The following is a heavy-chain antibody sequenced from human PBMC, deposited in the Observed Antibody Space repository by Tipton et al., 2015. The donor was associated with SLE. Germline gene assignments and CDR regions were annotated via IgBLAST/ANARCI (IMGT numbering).Heavy chain of an antibody. CDR3: ARQGDGSGSYYYAFDI. V-gene: IGHV4-39*01. J-gene: IGHJ3*02. CDR1: GGSISSSSYY. CDR2: IYYSGST. Sequence: TLSLTCTVSGGSISSSSYYWGWIRQPPGKGLEWIGSIYYSGSTYYNPSLRSRVTISVDTSKNQFSLKLSSVTAAETAVYYCARQGDGSGSYYYAFDIWGQGTMVTLSS. D-gene: IGHD3-10*01.